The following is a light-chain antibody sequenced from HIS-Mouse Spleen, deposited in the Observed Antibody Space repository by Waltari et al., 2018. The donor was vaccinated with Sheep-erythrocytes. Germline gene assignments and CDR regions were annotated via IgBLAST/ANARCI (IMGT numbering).Light chain of an antibody. CDR1: SGHSSYA. CDR2: LNSDGSH. Sequence: LVLTQSPSASASLGASVKLTCSLSSGHSSYAIAGHPQQPEKGPRYLMKLNSDGSHSKGDGIPDRFSGSSSGAERYLTISSLQSEDEADYYCQTWGTGIHVVFGGGTKLTVL. CDR3: QTWGTGIHVV. J-gene: IGLJ2*01. V-gene: IGLV4-69*01.